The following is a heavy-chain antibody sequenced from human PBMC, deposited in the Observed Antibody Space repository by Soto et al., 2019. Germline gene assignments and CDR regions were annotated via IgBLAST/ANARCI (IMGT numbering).Heavy chain of an antibody. V-gene: IGHV3-21*01. CDR1: GFTFRSFT. J-gene: IGHJ5*02. CDR2: ISSNSAYI. Sequence: GGSLRLSWAASGFTFRSFTMNWVRQAPGKGLEWVSTISSNSAYIYYTDALRGRFTISRDNAKNSLHLQMNSLRAEDTAVYYCTRDASRDSSARGWFDPWGPVTLVTVSS. CDR3: TRDASRDSSARGWFDP. D-gene: IGHD6-13*01.